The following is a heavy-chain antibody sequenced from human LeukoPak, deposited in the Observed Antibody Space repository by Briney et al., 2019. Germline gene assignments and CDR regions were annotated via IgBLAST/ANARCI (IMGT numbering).Heavy chain of an antibody. J-gene: IGHJ4*02. CDR3: ARDRGGYYDFWSGYYQNYFDY. CDR2: IKQDGSEK. Sequence: GGSLRLSCAASGFTFSSYWMSWVRQAPGKGLEGVANIKQDGSEKYYVDSVKGRFTISRDNAKNSLYLQMNSLRAEDTAVYYYARDRGGYYDFWSGYYQNYFDYWGQGTLVTVSS. D-gene: IGHD3-3*01. CDR1: GFTFSSYW. V-gene: IGHV3-7*01.